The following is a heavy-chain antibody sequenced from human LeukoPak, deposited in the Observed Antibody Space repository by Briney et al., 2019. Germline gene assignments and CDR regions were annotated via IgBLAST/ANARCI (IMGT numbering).Heavy chain of an antibody. CDR3: ARGRRDVFDI. Sequence: ASVKVSCKASGYTFTFYDIQWVRQAAGQGLEWMGWMNPHSGNTGYAQKFLGRVTLTRNTSTSMAYMELTSLKSEDTAVYYCARGRRDVFDIWGQGTTVTVS. CDR1: GYTFTFYD. V-gene: IGHV1-8*03. J-gene: IGHJ3*02. CDR2: MNPHSGNT.